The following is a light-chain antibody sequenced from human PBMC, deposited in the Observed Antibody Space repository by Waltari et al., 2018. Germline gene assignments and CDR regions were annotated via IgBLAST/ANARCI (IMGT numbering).Light chain of an antibody. Sequence: EIVMTQSPVTLSVSPGESATLSCRASQSVNNNLAWYQQKPGQAPRLLMYGASTRATDIPARFSGSGSGTEFTLIISSLEPEDSALYYCQQRLTWPLTFGGGTKVEIK. CDR2: GAS. V-gene: IGKV3-15*01. J-gene: IGKJ4*01. CDR1: QSVNNN. CDR3: QQRLTWPLT.